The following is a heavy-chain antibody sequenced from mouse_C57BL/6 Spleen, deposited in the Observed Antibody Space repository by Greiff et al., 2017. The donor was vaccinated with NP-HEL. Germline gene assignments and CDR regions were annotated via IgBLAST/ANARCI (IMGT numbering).Heavy chain of an antibody. CDR3: ARNYYGSSPYWYFDV. Sequence: VQLQQSGPERVKPGASVKISCKASGYAFSSSWMNWVKQRPGKGLEWIGRIYPGDGDTNYNGKFKGKATLTADKSSSTAYMQLSSLTSEDSSVSFRARNYYGSSPYWYFDVWGTGTTVTVSS. V-gene: IGHV1-82*01. CDR2: IYPGDGDT. D-gene: IGHD1-1*01. J-gene: IGHJ1*03. CDR1: GYAFSSSW.